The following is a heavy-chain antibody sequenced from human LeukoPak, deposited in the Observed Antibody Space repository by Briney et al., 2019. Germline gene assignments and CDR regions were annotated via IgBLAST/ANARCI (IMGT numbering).Heavy chain of an antibody. V-gene: IGHV4-34*01. CDR1: GVSFSGYY. J-gene: IGHJ4*02. Sequence: SETLSLTCAVYGVSFSGYYWSWIRQPPGKGLEWMGEINHSGSTNYNPSLKSRVTISVDTSKNQFSLKLSSVTAADTAVYYCASGDYGSGSYTDYWGQGTLVTVSS. CDR3: ASGDYGSGSYTDY. CDR2: INHSGST. D-gene: IGHD3-10*01.